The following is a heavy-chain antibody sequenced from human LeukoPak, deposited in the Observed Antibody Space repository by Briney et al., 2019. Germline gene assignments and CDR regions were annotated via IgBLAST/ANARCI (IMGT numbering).Heavy chain of an antibody. D-gene: IGHD3-22*01. Sequence: GGSLRLSCAASGFTFSNYNMNWVRQAPGKGLEWVSSITSTSSYIYYADSVKGRFTISRDNSKNTLYLQMNSLRAEDTAVYYCAKGSSKYYYDSSGYYYFDYWGQGTLVTVSS. V-gene: IGHV3-21*04. CDR2: ITSTSSYI. CDR1: GFTFSNYN. J-gene: IGHJ4*02. CDR3: AKGSSKYYYDSSGYYYFDY.